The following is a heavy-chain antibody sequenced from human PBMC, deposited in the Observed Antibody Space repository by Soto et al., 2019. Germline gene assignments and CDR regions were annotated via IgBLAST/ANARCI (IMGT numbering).Heavy chain of an antibody. Sequence: SETLSLTCTVSGGSISSSTYYWGWIRQPPGKGLEWIGSIYYSGSTYSNPSLKSRVTISVDTSKNQFSLQLSSVTAADTAVYYCARLRIEGTTYDALDIWGQGTMVTVS. J-gene: IGHJ3*02. V-gene: IGHV4-39*01. D-gene: IGHD1-7*01. CDR2: IYYSGST. CDR1: GGSISSSTYY. CDR3: ARLRIEGTTYDALDI.